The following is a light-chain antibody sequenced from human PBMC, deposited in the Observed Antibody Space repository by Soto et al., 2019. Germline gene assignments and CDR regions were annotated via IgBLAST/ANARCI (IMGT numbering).Light chain of an antibody. CDR2: TNN. J-gene: IGLJ3*02. CDR3: AAWDDSLSGVV. CDR1: NSNIGSNS. Sequence: QAVVTQPPSASGTPGQRVTISCSGSNSNIGSNSVYWYQHLPGTAPKLLIYTNNQRPSGVPDRFSGSKSGTSASLAISGLRSEDEADYYCAAWDDSLSGVVFGGGTKLTVL. V-gene: IGLV1-47*01.